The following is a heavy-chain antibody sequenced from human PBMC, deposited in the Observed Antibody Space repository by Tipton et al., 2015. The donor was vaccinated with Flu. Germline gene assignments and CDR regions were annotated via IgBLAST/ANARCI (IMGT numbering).Heavy chain of an antibody. CDR2: IYTSGSA. V-gene: IGHV4-4*07. Sequence: TLSLTCTVSGGSINSYYWTWIRQSAGKGLEWLGRIYTSGSAIHNPSLKSRVTMSVDTSKNQFSLKLSSVTAADTAVYYCARASGSGTYVSFDYWGQGTLVTVSS. D-gene: IGHD3-10*01. CDR3: ARASGSGTYVSFDY. CDR1: GGSINSYY. J-gene: IGHJ4*02.